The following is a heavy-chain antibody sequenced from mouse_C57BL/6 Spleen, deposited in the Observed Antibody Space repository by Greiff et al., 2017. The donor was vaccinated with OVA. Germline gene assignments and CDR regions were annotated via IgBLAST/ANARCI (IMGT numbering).Heavy chain of an antibody. CDR3: ARRSSGYVSYYYAMDY. V-gene: IGHV1-9*01. CDR2: ILPGSGST. J-gene: IGHJ4*01. CDR1: GYTFTGYW. D-gene: IGHD3-2*02. Sequence: QVQLQQSGAELMKPGASVKLSCKATGYTFTGYWIEWVKQRPGHGLEWIGEILPGSGSTNYNEKFKGKATFTADTSSNTAYMQLSSLTTEDSAIYYCARRSSGYVSYYYAMDYWGEGTSVTVSS.